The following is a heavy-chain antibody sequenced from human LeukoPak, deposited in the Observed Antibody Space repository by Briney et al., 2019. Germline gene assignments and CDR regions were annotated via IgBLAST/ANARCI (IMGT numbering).Heavy chain of an antibody. J-gene: IGHJ5*02. CDR2: INHSGST. D-gene: IGHD2-8*01. V-gene: IGHV4-34*01. Sequence: SETLSLTCAVYGGSFSGYYWSWIRQPPGKGLEWIGEINHSGSTNYNPSLKSRVTISVDTSKNQFSLKLSSVTAADTAVYYCARPGPGYCTNGVCFDPWGQGTLVTVSS. CDR3: ARPGPGYCTNGVCFDP. CDR1: GGSFSGYY.